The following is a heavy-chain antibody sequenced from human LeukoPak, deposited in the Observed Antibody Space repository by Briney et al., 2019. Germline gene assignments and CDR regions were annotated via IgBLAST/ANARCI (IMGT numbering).Heavy chain of an antibody. CDR2: ISSSGSTI. CDR3: ARDSGYSSGWYLAFDI. CDR1: GFTFSSYY. Sequence: PGGSLRLSCAASGFTFSSYYMNWVRQAPGKGLEWVSYISSSGSTIYYADSVKGRFTISRDNAKNSPYLQMNSLRAEDTAVYYCARDSGYSSGWYLAFDIWGQGTMVTVSS. J-gene: IGHJ3*02. V-gene: IGHV3-48*03. D-gene: IGHD6-19*01.